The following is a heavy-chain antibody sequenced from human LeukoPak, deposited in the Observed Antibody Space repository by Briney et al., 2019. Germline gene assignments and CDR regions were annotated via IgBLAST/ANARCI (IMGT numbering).Heavy chain of an antibody. D-gene: IGHD6-13*01. V-gene: IGHV1-69*01. CDR2: IIPIFGTA. J-gene: IGHJ4*02. Sequence: ASVKVSCKASGGTFSSYAISWVRQAPGHGLEWMGGIIPIFGTANYAQKFQGRVTITADESTSTAYMELSSLRSEDTAVYYCARTIAAAGGNDYWGQGTLVTVSS. CDR3: ARTIAAAGGNDY. CDR1: GGTFSSYA.